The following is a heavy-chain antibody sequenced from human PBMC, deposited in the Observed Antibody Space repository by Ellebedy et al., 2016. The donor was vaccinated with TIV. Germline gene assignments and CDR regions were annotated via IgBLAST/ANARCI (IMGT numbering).Heavy chain of an antibody. V-gene: IGHV3-53*01. D-gene: IGHD3-22*01. Sequence: GESLNISCASSGFTVSSIFMSCVRQAPGNGLEWVPAIYRGGNTYYADSVTGRFTISRDNSKNTLYLQMNSLRAEYTAVYYCARDEDSASYAALRVCWGQGTLVTVYS. CDR3: ARDEDSASYAALRVC. CDR1: GFTVSSIF. CDR2: IYRGGNT. J-gene: IGHJ4*02.